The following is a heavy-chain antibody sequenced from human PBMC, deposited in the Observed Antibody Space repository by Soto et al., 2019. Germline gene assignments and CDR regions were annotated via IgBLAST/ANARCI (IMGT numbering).Heavy chain of an antibody. D-gene: IGHD3-22*01. Sequence: GASVKVSCKASGYTFTSYYMHWVRQAPGQGLEWMGIINPSGGSTSYAQKFQGRVTMTRDTSTSTVYMELSSLRSEDTAVYYCARDRLSEDYGMDVWGQGTTVTVS. CDR1: GYTFTSYY. J-gene: IGHJ6*02. V-gene: IGHV1-46*01. CDR3: ARDRLSEDYGMDV. CDR2: INPSGGST.